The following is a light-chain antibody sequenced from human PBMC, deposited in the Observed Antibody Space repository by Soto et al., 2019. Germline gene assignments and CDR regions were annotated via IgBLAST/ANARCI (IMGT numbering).Light chain of an antibody. V-gene: IGKV3-20*01. CDR2: GAS. J-gene: IGKJ5*01. CDR1: QTVTSSY. CDR3: QHFGNSAIT. Sequence: EIVLTQSPGTLSLSPGERATLSCRASQTVTSSYLVWYQQKPGQAPRLLIYGASSRATGTPDRFSGSGSGTDFTLTISRLEPEDFAVYYCQHFGNSAITFGQGTRLEIK.